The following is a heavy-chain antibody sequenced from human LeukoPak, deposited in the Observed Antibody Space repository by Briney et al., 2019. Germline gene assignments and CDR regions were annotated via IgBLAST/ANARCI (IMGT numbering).Heavy chain of an antibody. Sequence: SCKASGGTFSSYAMHWVRQAPGKGLEWVAVISYDGSNKYYADSVKGRFTISRDNSKNTLYLQMNSLRAEDTAVYYCARVHSPLEMATILAYWGQGTLVTVSS. CDR2: ISYDGSNK. CDR3: ARVHSPLEMATILAY. J-gene: IGHJ4*02. CDR1: GGTFSSYA. V-gene: IGHV3-30*04. D-gene: IGHD5-24*01.